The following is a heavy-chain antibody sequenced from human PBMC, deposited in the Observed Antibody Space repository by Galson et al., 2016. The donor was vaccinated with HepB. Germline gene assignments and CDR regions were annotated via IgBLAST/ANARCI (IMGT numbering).Heavy chain of an antibody. CDR3: ARETVGAMGSWFDP. CDR1: GYTFTGHY. D-gene: IGHD1-26*01. V-gene: IGHV1-2*04. CDR2: INPNSGGT. Sequence: SVKVSCKASGYTFTGHYLHWVRQAPGQGLEWMGWINPNSGGTNYAQKFKGWVTMTRDTSISTAYMELSRLRSDDTAVYCCARETVGAMGSWFDPWGQGTLVTVSS. J-gene: IGHJ5*02.